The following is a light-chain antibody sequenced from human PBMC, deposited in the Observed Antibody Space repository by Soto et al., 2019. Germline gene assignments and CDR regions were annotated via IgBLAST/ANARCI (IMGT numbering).Light chain of an antibody. V-gene: IGKV1-39*01. CDR3: QQRYSTPRT. CDR1: QSISSY. Sequence: DIQMTQSPSSLSASVGDRVTITCRASQSISSYLNWYQQKPGKAPKLLIYAASSLQSRVPSRFSSRGSGKPFTLTINRMQPKDLATYYCQQRYSTPRTFGQGTKMEIK. CDR2: AAS. J-gene: IGKJ1*01.